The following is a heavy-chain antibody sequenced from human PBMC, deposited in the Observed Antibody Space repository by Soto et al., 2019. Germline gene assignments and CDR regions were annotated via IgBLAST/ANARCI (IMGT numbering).Heavy chain of an antibody. CDR3: ARLYGDHYSFYMDG. V-gene: IGHV4-31*03. CDR2: IFHSGST. D-gene: IGHD4-17*01. CDR1: GGSMRSGDYY. Sequence: QVQLQESGPGLVKPSQTLSLTCNVSGGSMRSGDYYWTWIRQHQGKGLEWIGYIFHSGSTYYNPSLKSRLLMSVDTSKNQFSLKLTSVTAADTAVYFCARLYGDHYSFYMDGWGKGTRVTVSS. J-gene: IGHJ6*03.